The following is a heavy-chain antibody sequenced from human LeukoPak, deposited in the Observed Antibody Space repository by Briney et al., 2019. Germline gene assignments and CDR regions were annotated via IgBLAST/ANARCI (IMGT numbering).Heavy chain of an antibody. CDR3: SGSYVYYYYYYMDV. Sequence: SETLSLTCTVSGGSISSYYWSWIRQPAGKGLEWIGRIYTIGSTNYNPSLKSRVTISVDTSKNQFSLKLSSVTAADTAVYYCSGSYVYYYYYYMDVWGKGTTVTISS. D-gene: IGHD1-26*01. J-gene: IGHJ6*03. CDR1: GGSISSYY. V-gene: IGHV4-4*07. CDR2: IYTIGST.